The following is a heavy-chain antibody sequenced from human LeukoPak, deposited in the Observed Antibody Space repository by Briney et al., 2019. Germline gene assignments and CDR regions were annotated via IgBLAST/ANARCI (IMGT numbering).Heavy chain of an antibody. J-gene: IGHJ5*02. CDR2: VHHSGTA. CDR1: GASISSDY. CDR3: AKSPRADTYLFDT. Sequence: SETLSLTCTVSGASISSDYWSWIRQPPGKALEWIGYVHHSGTANYNPSLESRVIISGDTSKNQFSLKLSSVTAADTAVYYCAKSPRADTYLFDTWGQGILVTVSS. V-gene: IGHV4-59*01.